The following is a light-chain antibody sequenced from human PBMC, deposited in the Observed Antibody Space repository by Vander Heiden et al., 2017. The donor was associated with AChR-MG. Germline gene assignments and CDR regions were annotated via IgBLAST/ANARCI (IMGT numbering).Light chain of an antibody. Sequence: DIQMIQSQSSLSASVGDRVTITCRASQYISRYLNWYQQKPGKAPKLLIYASFSLQSGVPSRFSGSGTRTDFTLSISSLQPEDFAIHYWQQSYRAPWTFGQGTKVEI. J-gene: IGKJ1*01. CDR1: QYISRY. CDR3: QQSYRAPWT. V-gene: IGKV1-39*01. CDR2: ASF.